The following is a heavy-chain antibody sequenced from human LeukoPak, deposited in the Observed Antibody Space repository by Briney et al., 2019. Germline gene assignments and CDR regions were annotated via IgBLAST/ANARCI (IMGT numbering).Heavy chain of an antibody. Sequence: SETLSLTCAVYGGSLSGHYWSWIRQPPGKGLEWIGESNHSGRTNYNPSLKSRVTISVDTSKKQFSLKLSSVTAADTAVYYCARVRMMFDYWGQGTLVTVSS. J-gene: IGHJ4*02. CDR3: ARVRMMFDY. D-gene: IGHD3-16*01. CDR2: SNHSGRT. CDR1: GGSLSGHY. V-gene: IGHV4-34*01.